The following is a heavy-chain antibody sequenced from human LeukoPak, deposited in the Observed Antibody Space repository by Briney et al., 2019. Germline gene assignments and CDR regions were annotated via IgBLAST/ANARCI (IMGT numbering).Heavy chain of an antibody. V-gene: IGHV4-34*01. CDR3: ARGAHYTWDY. CDR2: ISHSGNT. Sequence: SETPSLTCGFYGGSFSDSFWSWVRQSPEMGMEWIGEISHSGNTKYGPSLESRVTISIDTSRNQVFLKLTSVTAADTAVYYCARGAHYTWDYWGQGTLVTVSS. D-gene: IGHD3-10*01. J-gene: IGHJ4*02. CDR1: GGSFSDSF.